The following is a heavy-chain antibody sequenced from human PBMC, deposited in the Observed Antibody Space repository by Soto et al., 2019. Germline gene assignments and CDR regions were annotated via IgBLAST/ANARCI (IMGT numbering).Heavy chain of an antibody. J-gene: IGHJ6*02. CDR1: GYTFTSYY. Sequence: ASVKVSCKASGYTFTSYYMHWVRQAPGQGLEWMGIINPSGGSTSYAQKFQGRVTMTRDTSTSTVYMELSSLRSEDTAMYYCARDKLELRPNYYYYGMDVWGQGTTVTVSS. CDR2: INPSGGST. CDR3: ARDKLELRPNYYYYGMDV. D-gene: IGHD1-7*01. V-gene: IGHV1-46*01.